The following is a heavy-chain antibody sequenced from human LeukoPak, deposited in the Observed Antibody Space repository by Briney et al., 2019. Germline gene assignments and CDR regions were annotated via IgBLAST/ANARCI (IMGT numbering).Heavy chain of an antibody. D-gene: IGHD3-9*01. CDR1: GFTFSDFY. CDR3: ARDVVLTGTDYFDY. CDR2: ISNSGNTI. V-gene: IGHV3-11*01. Sequence: GGSLRLSCAASGFTFSDFYMSWIRQAPGKGLEWLSYISNSGNTIYYADSVKGRFTISRDNAKNSLSLQMNSLGVEDTAVYYCARDVVLTGTDYFDYWGQGTLVTVSS. J-gene: IGHJ4*02.